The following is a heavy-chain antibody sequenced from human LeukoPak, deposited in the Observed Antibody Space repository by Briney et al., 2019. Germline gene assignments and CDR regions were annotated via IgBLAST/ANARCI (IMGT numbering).Heavy chain of an antibody. CDR3: GREDHCSSTSCEVGGGGHYYYYYGMEV. D-gene: IGHD2-2*01. CDR2: INPNSGGT. Sequence: GASVKVSCKASGYTFTGYYMHWVRQAPGQGLEWMGWINPNSGGTNYAQKFQGRVTMTRDTSISTAYMELSRLRADDPAVSYLGREDHCSSTSCEVGGGGHYYYYYGMEVWGQGTTVTVSS. J-gene: IGHJ6*02. CDR1: GYTFTGYY. V-gene: IGHV1-2*02.